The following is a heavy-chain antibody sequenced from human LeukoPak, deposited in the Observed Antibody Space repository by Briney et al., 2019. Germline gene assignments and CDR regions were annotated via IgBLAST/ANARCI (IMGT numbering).Heavy chain of an antibody. CDR3: AVLWFGELLSPFDY. CDR2: ISGNNGDT. J-gene: IGHJ4*02. D-gene: IGHD3-10*01. CDR1: GYTFTNYG. Sequence: ASVEVSCKASGYTFTNYGISWVRQAPGQGLEWMGWISGNNGDTNYAQKFQGRVTMTTDTSTSTAYMELRSLRSDDTAVYYCAVLWFGELLSPFDYWGQGTLVTVSS. V-gene: IGHV1-18*01.